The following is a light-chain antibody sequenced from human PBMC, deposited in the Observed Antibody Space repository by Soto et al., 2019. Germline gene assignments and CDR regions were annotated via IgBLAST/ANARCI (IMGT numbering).Light chain of an antibody. CDR2: GAS. CDR1: QSVSSSY. Sequence: EIVLTQSPCTLSFSPWERSTLSCRASQSVSSSYLGWYQQKPGQAPRLLIYGASSRATGIPGRFSGSGSGTDFTLTISRLEPEDFAVYYCQQYGSSPWTFGQGTKVDIK. CDR3: QQYGSSPWT. J-gene: IGKJ1*01. V-gene: IGKV3-20*01.